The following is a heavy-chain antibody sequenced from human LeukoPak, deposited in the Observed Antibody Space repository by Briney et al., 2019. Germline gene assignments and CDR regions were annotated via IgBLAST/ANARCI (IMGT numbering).Heavy chain of an antibody. CDR1: GGSFSGFY. CDR3: ARGDYCGGDCYSRPDH. V-gene: IGHV4-34*01. D-gene: IGHD2-21*02. CDR2: INHSGSA. Sequence: PSETLSLTRAVYGGSFSGFYWSWIRQPPGKGLEWIGEINHSGSANYNPSLKSRLTISVDTSKNQFSLKLSSVTAADTAVYYCARGDYCGGDCYSRPDHWGRGTLVTVSS. J-gene: IGHJ4*02.